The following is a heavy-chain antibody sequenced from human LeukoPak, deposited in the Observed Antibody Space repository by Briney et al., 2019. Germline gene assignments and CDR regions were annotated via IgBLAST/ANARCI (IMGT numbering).Heavy chain of an antibody. V-gene: IGHV3-33*01. Sequence: GGSLRLSCAASGFTFSSYAIHWVRQAPGKGLEWVAITWYDGTNNYHADSVKGRFTISRDNSKNTLYLQMNSLGAEDTAVYYCARLSRDMSSSFDYWGQGTLVTVSS. CDR2: TWYDGTNN. J-gene: IGHJ4*02. CDR3: ARLSRDMSSSFDY. D-gene: IGHD2-15*01. CDR1: GFTFSSYA.